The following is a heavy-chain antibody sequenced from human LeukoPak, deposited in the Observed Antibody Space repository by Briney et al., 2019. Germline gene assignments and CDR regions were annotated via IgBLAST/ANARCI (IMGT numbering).Heavy chain of an antibody. J-gene: IGHJ4*02. CDR1: GFTFSSYA. Sequence: GGSLRLSCAASGFTFSSYAMHWVRQAPGKGLEWVAVISYDGSNKYYADSVKGRFTISRDNSKNTLYLQMNSLRAEDTAVYYCAKDTHYYDSSGYYLFDYWGQGTLVTVSS. CDR3: AKDTHYYDSSGYYLFDY. V-gene: IGHV3-30*01. CDR2: ISYDGSNK. D-gene: IGHD3-22*01.